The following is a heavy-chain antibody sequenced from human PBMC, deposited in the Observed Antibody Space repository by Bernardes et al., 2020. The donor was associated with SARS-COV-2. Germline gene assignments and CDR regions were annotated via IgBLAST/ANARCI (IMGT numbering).Heavy chain of an antibody. CDR2: ISSSGSTI. D-gene: IGHD1-1*01. Sequence: GGSLRLSCAASGFTFSDYYMNWIRQAPGKGLEWVSYISSSGSTIYYADSVKGRFTISRDNAKNSLYLQMNSLRAEDTAVYYCARVGENIQTTGIRHWFDPWGQGTLVIVSS. V-gene: IGHV3-11*01. CDR1: GFTFSDYY. CDR3: ARVGENIQTTGIRHWFDP. J-gene: IGHJ5*02.